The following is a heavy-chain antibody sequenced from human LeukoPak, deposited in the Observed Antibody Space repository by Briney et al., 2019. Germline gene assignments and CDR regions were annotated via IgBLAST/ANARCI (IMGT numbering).Heavy chain of an antibody. D-gene: IGHD3-22*01. CDR2: TYYRSKWYN. V-gene: IGHV6-1*01. CDR1: GDNFSSNTGT. J-gene: IGHJ1*01. CDR3: ARGTSSGYFLD. Sequence: SQTLSLTCTISGDNFSSNTGTWNWIRQSPSRGLEWLGRTYYRSKWYNDYAVSVKSRVSINPDTSKNQFSLQLNSVTPEDTAVYYCARGTSSGYFLDWGLGTLVTVSS.